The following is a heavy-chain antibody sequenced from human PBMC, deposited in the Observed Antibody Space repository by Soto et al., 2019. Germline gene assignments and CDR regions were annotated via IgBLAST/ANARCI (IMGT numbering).Heavy chain of an antibody. CDR1: GGTFSSYA. V-gene: IGHV1-69*06. CDR3: ARAYGAAMPNDAFDI. J-gene: IGHJ3*02. CDR2: IIPIFGTA. D-gene: IGHD2-2*01. Sequence: SVKVSCKASGGTFSSYAISWVRQAPGQGLEWMGGIIPIFGTANYAQKFQGRVTITADKSTSTAYMELSSLRSEDTAVYYCARAYGAAMPNDAFDIWGQGTMVTVSS.